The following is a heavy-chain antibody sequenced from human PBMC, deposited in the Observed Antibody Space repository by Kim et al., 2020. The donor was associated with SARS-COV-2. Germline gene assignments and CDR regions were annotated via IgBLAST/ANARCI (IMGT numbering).Heavy chain of an antibody. J-gene: IGHJ6*02. D-gene: IGHD6-6*01. V-gene: IGHV3-30*07. Sequence: KGRFTIARDNSTNTLYLKMNSLRAEDTAVYYCARDSKRLVRYYYYGMDVWGQGTTVTVSS. CDR3: ARDSKRLVRYYYYGMDV.